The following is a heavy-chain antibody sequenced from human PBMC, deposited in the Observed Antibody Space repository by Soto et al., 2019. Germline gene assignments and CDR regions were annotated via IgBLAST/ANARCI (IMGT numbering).Heavy chain of an antibody. J-gene: IGHJ6*03. CDR2: INHNGST. D-gene: IGHD2-15*01. Sequence: SETLSLTCAVYGGSFSGYYWSWIRQPPGKGLEWIGEINHNGSTNYNPSLKSRVTISVDTSKNQFSLKLSSVTAADTAVYYCARGIVVVAATTYYYYYMDVWGKGTTVTVSS. CDR1: GGSFSGYY. CDR3: ARGIVVVAATTYYYYYMDV. V-gene: IGHV4-34*01.